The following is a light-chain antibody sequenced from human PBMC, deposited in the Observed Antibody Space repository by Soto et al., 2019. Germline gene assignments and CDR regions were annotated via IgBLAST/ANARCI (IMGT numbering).Light chain of an antibody. CDR2: KGT. V-gene: IGLV2-23*01. CDR3: CSSAPESTYV. J-gene: IGLJ1*01. Sequence: QSVLAQPASVSGAPGQAITISCSGTDRDVGAYASLSWYQVHPHKAPQVKIYKGTQRPPGVSQRFAGSTSGNAAPLTISALQADDEADYFYCSSAPESTYVLGIGTKVTVL. CDR1: DRDVGAYAS.